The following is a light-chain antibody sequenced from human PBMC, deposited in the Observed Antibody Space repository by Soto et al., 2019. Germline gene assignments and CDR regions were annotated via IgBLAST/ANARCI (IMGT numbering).Light chain of an antibody. J-gene: IGKJ1*01. Sequence: EVMLTQPPGTLSLSPGERATLSCRASQSVSNNYLAWYQQKPGQAPRLLIYGASNRATGIPDRFSGSGSGTDFTLTISRLEPEDFAVYYCQQYGSSGTFGQGTKVDIK. V-gene: IGKV3-20*01. CDR2: GAS. CDR1: QSVSNNY. CDR3: QQYGSSGT.